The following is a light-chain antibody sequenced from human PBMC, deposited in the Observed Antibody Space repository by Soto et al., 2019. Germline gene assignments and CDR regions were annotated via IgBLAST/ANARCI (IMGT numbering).Light chain of an antibody. Sequence: EIVMTQSPATLSVSPGERATLSCRASQSVSSNLAWYQQKPGQAPRLLIYGASTRATGIPARFSGSGSGTEFTPTISSLQSEDFAVYYCQQCNNWPRTFGQGTKVDIK. V-gene: IGKV3-15*01. CDR3: QQCNNWPRT. J-gene: IGKJ1*01. CDR1: QSVSSN. CDR2: GAS.